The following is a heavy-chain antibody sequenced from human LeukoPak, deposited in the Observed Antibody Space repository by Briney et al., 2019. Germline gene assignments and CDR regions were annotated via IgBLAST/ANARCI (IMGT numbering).Heavy chain of an antibody. CDR1: GFTFSSYS. Sequence: GGSLRLSCAASGFTFSSYSMNWVRQAPGKGLEWVSYISSSSSTIYYADSVKGRFTISRDNANNTLSLQMNSLRPEDTGVYYCARAPSEIGGYYPEYFRHWGQGTLVTVSS. V-gene: IGHV3-48*04. D-gene: IGHD3-22*01. CDR2: ISSSSSTI. CDR3: ARAPSEIGGYYPEYFRH. J-gene: IGHJ1*01.